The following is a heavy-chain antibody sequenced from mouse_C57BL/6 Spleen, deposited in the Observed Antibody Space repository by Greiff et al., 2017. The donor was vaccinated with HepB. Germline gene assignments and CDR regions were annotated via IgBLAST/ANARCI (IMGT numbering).Heavy chain of an antibody. Sequence: QVQLQQPGAELVKPGASVKLSCKASGYTFTSYWMQWVKQRPGQGLEWIGEIDPSDSYTNYNQKFKGKATLTVDTSSSTAYMQLSSLTSEDSAVYYCARRSHFAYWGQGTLVTVSA. V-gene: IGHV1-50*01. CDR2: IDPSDSYT. D-gene: IGHD6-1*01. CDR3: ARRSHFAY. J-gene: IGHJ3*01. CDR1: GYTFTSYW.